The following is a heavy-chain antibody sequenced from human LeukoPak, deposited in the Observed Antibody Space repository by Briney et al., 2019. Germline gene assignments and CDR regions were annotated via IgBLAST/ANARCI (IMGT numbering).Heavy chain of an antibody. D-gene: IGHD6-13*01. CDR3: AKGGRVAAASEVDY. V-gene: IGHV3-23*01. CDR1: GFTFSSYA. J-gene: IGHJ4*02. Sequence: GSLRLSCAASGFTFSSYAMNWVRQAPGKGLEWVSTTSGSGTTTHHADSVKGRFTISRDNSKSTLYLQMNSLRAEDTAVYYCAKGGRVAAASEVDYWGQGTLVTVSS. CDR2: TSGSGTTT.